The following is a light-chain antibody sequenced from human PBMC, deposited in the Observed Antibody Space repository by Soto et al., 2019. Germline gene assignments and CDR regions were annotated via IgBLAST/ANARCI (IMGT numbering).Light chain of an antibody. J-gene: IGKJ1*01. V-gene: IGKV1-5*03. Sequence: DIQMPQSPSTLSGSVGDRVTITCRASQTISSWLAWYQQKPGKAPKLLIYKASTLKSGVPSRFSGSGSGTEFTLTISSLQPEDFATYYCQQANSFPRTFGQGTKVDIK. CDR1: QTISSW. CDR2: KAS. CDR3: QQANSFPRT.